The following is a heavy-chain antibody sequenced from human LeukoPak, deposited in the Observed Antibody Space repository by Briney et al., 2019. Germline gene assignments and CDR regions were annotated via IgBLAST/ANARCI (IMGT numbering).Heavy chain of an antibody. D-gene: IGHD6-13*01. CDR1: GFTFNNYV. CDR3: AKGSSSSRPYYFDY. Sequence: GGSLRLSCAASGFTFNNYVMNWVRQAPGKGLEWVSAITDSSTSTYYADSVKGRFTISRHNSKNTLYLQMNSLRAEDTAVYYCAKGSSSSRPYYFDYWGQGTLVAVSS. V-gene: IGHV3-23*01. CDR2: ITDSSTST. J-gene: IGHJ4*02.